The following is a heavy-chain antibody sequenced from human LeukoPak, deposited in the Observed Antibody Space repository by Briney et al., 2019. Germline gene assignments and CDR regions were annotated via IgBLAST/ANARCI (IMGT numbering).Heavy chain of an antibody. Sequence: GGSLRLSCSASGFTFSSYAMHWVRQAPGKGLEWVSYISSSGTIISYADSVKGRFTISRDNAKNSLYLQMNSLRAEDTAVYYCARDPGLRGVMSPYDYWGQGTLVTVSS. CDR3: ARDPGLRGVMSPYDY. D-gene: IGHD3-10*01. J-gene: IGHJ4*02. V-gene: IGHV3-48*03. CDR2: ISSSGTII. CDR1: GFTFSSYA.